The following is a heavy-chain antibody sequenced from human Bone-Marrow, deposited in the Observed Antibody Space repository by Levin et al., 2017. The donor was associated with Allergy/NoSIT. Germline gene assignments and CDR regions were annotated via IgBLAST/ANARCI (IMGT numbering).Heavy chain of an antibody. Sequence: GGSLRLSCAASGFTFSDYYMSWIRQAPGKGLEWVSYISSSGSTIYYADSVKGRFTISRDNAKNSLYLQMNSLRAEDTAVYYCAREPTRPADYYYYYYMDGWGKGTTVTVSS. J-gene: IGHJ6*03. CDR1: GFTFSDYY. CDR3: AREPTRPADYYYYYYMDG. D-gene: IGHD2-2*01. V-gene: IGHV3-11*01. CDR2: ISSSGSTI.